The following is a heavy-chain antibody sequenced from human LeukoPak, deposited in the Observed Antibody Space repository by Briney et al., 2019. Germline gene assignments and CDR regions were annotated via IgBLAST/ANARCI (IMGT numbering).Heavy chain of an antibody. CDR1: GFXFSSYG. CDR2: IWYDGSNK. V-gene: IGHV3-33*01. J-gene: IGHJ4*02. CDR3: ARDPGYSSLDY. Sequence: GRSLRLSCAASGFXFSSYGIHWVRQAPGKGLEWVAVIWYDGSNKYYADSVKGRFTISRDNSKNTLYLQMNSLRAEDTAVYYCARDPGYSSLDYWGQGTLVTVSS. D-gene: IGHD6-19*01.